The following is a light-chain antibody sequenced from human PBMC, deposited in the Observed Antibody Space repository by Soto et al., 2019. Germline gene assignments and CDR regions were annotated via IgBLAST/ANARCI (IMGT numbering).Light chain of an antibody. J-gene: IGKJ2*01. V-gene: IGKV3-20*01. CDR2: GAS. Sequence: ESVLTQSPGTLSLSPGERATLSCRASQSVSSSYLAWYRQKPGQAPRLLIYGASSRATGIPDRFSGSGSGTDFTLTISRLEPEDFAVYYCQQYGNSRYTFGQGTKLEIK. CDR1: QSVSSSY. CDR3: QQYGNSRYT.